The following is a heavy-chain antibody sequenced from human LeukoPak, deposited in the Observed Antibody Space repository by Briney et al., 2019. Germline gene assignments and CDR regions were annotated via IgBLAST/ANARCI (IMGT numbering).Heavy chain of an antibody. CDR1: GFTFSSYA. V-gene: IGHV3-23*01. CDR3: AKGTEVPAAMGYWFDP. Sequence: GGSLRPSCAASGFTFSSYAMSWVRQAPGKGLEWVSAISGSGGSTYYADSVKGRFTISRDNSKNTLYLQMNSLRAEDTAVYYCAKGTEVPAAMGYWFDPWGQGTLVTVSS. D-gene: IGHD2-2*01. CDR2: ISGSGGST. J-gene: IGHJ5*02.